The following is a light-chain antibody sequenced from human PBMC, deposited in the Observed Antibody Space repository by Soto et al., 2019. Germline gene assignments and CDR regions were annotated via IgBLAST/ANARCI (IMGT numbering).Light chain of an antibody. CDR3: QQYNSYSSLT. J-gene: IGKJ1*01. CDR1: QSISSW. V-gene: IGKV1-5*01. Sequence: DIQMTQSPSTLSASVGDRVTITCRASQSISSWLAWYQQKPGKAPKLLIYDASSLESGVPSRSSGSGSGTEFTLTISSLQPDDFATYYCQQYNSYSSLTFGQGTKVEIK. CDR2: DAS.